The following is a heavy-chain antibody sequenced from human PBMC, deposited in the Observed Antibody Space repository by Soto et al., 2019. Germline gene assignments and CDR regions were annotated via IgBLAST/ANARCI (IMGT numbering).Heavy chain of an antibody. CDR2: IYYSGST. V-gene: IGHV4-39*01. Sequence: ETLSLTCTVSGGSISSSSYYWGWIRQPPGKGLEWIGSIYYSGSTYYNPSLKSRVTISVDTSKNQFPLKLSSVTAADTALYYCARRNDFWSGYSSDYWGQGTLVTVSS. CDR3: ARRNDFWSGYSSDY. CDR1: GGSISSSSYY. J-gene: IGHJ4*02. D-gene: IGHD3-3*01.